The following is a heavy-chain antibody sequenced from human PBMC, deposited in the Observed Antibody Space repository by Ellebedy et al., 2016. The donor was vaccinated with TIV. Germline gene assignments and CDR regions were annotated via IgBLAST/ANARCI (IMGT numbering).Heavy chain of an antibody. D-gene: IGHD6-13*01. J-gene: IGHJ6*02. V-gene: IGHV3-74*03. CDR1: GFTFSGSA. Sequence: GESLKISCAASGFTFSGSAMHWVRQGPGKGLVWVSRIKGDGSSTTYADSVKGRFTISRDNAKNTLYLEMNSLRAEDTAVYYCARDGGSSLVGGYYYGMDVWGQGTTVTVYS. CDR2: IKGDGSST. CDR3: ARDGGSSLVGGYYYGMDV.